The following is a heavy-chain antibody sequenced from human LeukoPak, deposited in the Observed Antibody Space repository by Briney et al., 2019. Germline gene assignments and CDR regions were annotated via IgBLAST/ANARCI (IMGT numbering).Heavy chain of an antibody. V-gene: IGHV3-30-3*01. Sequence: GGSLRLSCAASGFTFSSYAMHWIRQAPGKGLEWVAVISYDGSNKYYADSVKGRFTISRDNSKNTLYLQMNSLSAEDTAAYYCARGLGMYYFDYWGQGTLVTVSS. D-gene: IGHD1-26*01. CDR3: ARGLGMYYFDY. CDR2: ISYDGSNK. CDR1: GFTFSSYA. J-gene: IGHJ4*02.